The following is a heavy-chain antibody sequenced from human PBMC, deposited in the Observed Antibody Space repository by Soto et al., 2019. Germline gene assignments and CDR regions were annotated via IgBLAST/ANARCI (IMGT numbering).Heavy chain of an antibody. V-gene: IGHV4-31*03. D-gene: IGHD2-2*01. J-gene: IGHJ5*02. CDR1: GDSLSGGASF. CDR2: VYYSRSS. CDR3: AKLSCTSSTCYFPGWFDP. Sequence: QVQLQESGPGLVKPSDTLSLTCTVSGDSLSGGASFWSWIRQPPGNGLEWIANVYYSRSSYYNPSLKSRLTISVDKTKNQFTLQLKSMTAADRAVYYCAKLSCTSSTCYFPGWFDPWVQGTLGTVSS.